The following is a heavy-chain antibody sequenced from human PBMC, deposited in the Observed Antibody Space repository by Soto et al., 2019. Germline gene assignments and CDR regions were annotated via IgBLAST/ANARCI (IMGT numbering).Heavy chain of an antibody. CDR3: TTDTRRISVFGVPWDS. CDR2: IKSRSDGGTP. Sequence: VGSLRLSCAASGFTLSNAWMNWVRHTPGRGLEWVGRIKSRSDGGTPDYGAPVKGRFTISRDDSLNTVYLQMNSLTAEDTGVYYCTTDTRRISVFGVPWDSWGQGTLVTVS. D-gene: IGHD3-3*01. V-gene: IGHV3-15*01. CDR1: GFTLSNAW. J-gene: IGHJ4*02.